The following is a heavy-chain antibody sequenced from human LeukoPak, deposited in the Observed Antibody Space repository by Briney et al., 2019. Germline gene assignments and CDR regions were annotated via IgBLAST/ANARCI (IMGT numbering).Heavy chain of an antibody. CDR1: GFTFSTYS. Sequence: GGSLRLSCAASGFTFSTYSMNWVRQAPGKGLEWVSYIDSSGSPTYYADSVRGRFTISRDNAKNSLYLQMNSLRDEDTAVYYCTRDSSGYDLGDYWGQGTLVTVSS. CDR2: IDSSGSPT. V-gene: IGHV3-48*02. D-gene: IGHD5-12*01. J-gene: IGHJ4*02. CDR3: TRDSSGYDLGDY.